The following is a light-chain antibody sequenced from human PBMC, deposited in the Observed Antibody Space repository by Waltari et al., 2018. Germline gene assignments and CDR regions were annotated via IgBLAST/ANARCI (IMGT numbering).Light chain of an antibody. CDR3: QVWDSSRDHGV. V-gene: IGLV3-21*04. CDR2: YDS. CDR1: NIGRKT. Sequence: SYVLTQPPSVSVAPGETARMTCGGNNIGRKTVHWYQQKQGQTPEVVNSYDSARPSGFPERFSGSNSGNTATLTISRVEAGDEADYYCQVWDSSRDHGVFGTGTKVTVL. J-gene: IGLJ1*01.